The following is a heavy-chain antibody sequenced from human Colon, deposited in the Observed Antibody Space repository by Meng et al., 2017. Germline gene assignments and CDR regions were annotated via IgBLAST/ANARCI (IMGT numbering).Heavy chain of an antibody. V-gene: IGHV3-23*01. Sequence: GESLKISCDSSGFTFNNDAMAWVRQAPGGGLEWVSVIGADGTEIQYADSVKGRFTISRDNARNTVHLQVSSLRAEDTAIYFCAKYRDIDADRNFDYWGQGTLVTVSS. CDR3: AKYRDIDADRNFDY. CDR1: GFTFNNDA. CDR2: IGADGTEI. J-gene: IGHJ4*02. D-gene: IGHD2-15*01.